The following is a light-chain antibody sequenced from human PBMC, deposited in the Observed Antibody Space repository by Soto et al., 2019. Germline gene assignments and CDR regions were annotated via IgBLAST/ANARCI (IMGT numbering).Light chain of an antibody. J-gene: IGKJ1*01. Sequence: IVMTQSPATLSVSPWERANLSCRASQSFCTKLAWYQQTPGQAPRPLIYGASNRATGVPASISGSVSGTEFTLPIASLQSEDFAVYYCQQYSSWLWTFGQGTKVDI. V-gene: IGKV3-15*01. CDR2: GAS. CDR3: QQYSSWLWT. CDR1: QSFCTK.